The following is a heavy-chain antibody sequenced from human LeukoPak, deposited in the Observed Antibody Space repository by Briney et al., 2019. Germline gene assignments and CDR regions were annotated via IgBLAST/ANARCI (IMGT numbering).Heavy chain of an antibody. Sequence: PSETLSLTCTVSGGSITSYYWSWIRQPPGKGLEWIGYIYYSGSTYYNPSLKSRVTISVDTSKNQFSLKLSSVTAADTAVYYCARVHSGYDFGNRKYYYFDYWGQGTLVTVSS. J-gene: IGHJ4*02. CDR2: IYYSGST. CDR3: ARVHSGYDFGNRKYYYFDY. V-gene: IGHV4-59*08. CDR1: GGSITSYY. D-gene: IGHD5-12*01.